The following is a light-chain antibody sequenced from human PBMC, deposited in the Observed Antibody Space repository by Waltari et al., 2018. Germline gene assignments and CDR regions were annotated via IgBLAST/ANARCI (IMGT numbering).Light chain of an antibody. J-gene: IGLJ3*02. CDR3: CSYAGSSTWV. CDR1: RSDVGSYHL. V-gene: IGLV2-23*02. CDR2: EVS. Sequence: QSALTQPASVSGPPGPSIPISCTGTRSDVGSYHLVSWYQQHPGKAPKLMIYEVSKRTSVVSNRFSGSKSGNTASLTISGLQAEDEADYYCCSYAGSSTWVFGGGTKLTVL.